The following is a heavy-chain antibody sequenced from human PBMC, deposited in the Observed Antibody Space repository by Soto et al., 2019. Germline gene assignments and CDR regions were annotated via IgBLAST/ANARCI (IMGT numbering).Heavy chain of an antibody. CDR2: INPSGGST. CDR1: GYTFTSYG. CDR3: ARAEGSSGWSDI. V-gene: IGHV1-46*03. D-gene: IGHD6-19*01. Sequence: ASVKVSCKASGYTFTSYGISWVRQAPGQGLERMGIINPSGGSTSYAQKFQGRVTMTRDTSTSTVYMELSSLRSEDTAVYYCARAEGSSGWSDIWGQGTMVTVSS. J-gene: IGHJ3*02.